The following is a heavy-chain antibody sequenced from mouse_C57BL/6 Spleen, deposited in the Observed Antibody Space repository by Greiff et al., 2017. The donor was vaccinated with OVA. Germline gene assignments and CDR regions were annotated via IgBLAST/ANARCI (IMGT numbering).Heavy chain of an antibody. Sequence: EVKLMESGGGLVKPGGSLKLSCAASGFTFSSYAMSWVRQTPEKRLEWVATISDGGSYTYYPDNVKGRFTISRDNAKNNLYLQMSHLKSEDTAMYYCARGGYYGNYGAMDYWGQGTSVTVSS. CDR2: ISDGGSYT. CDR3: ARGGYYGNYGAMDY. D-gene: IGHD2-1*01. CDR1: GFTFSSYA. V-gene: IGHV5-4*03. J-gene: IGHJ4*01.